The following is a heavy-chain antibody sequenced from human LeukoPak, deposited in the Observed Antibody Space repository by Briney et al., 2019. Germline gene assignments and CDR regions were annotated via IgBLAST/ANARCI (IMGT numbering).Heavy chain of an antibody. D-gene: IGHD3-10*01. J-gene: IGHJ6*03. CDR3: ARSQDGSGSYFYYFYIDV. Sequence: KPGGSLRLSCAASGFTFSSYSMNWVRQTPGKGLDWVSSISGSSSYIYYADSVKGRFTISRDNAKNSLYLQMNSLRAEDTAVYYSARSQDGSGSYFYYFYIDVWGKGTTV. V-gene: IGHV3-21*01. CDR2: ISGSSSYI. CDR1: GFTFSSYS.